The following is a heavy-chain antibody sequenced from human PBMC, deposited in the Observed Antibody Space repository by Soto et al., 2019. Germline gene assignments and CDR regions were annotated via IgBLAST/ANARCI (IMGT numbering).Heavy chain of an antibody. D-gene: IGHD6-19*01. CDR1: GGNFKNYA. J-gene: IGHJ4*02. V-gene: IGHV1-69*01. CDR3: ARLSVAPWTD. Sequence: QVQLVQSGAEVKKPGSSVKLSCKASGGNFKNYALSWVRQAPGQGLEWMGSFIPIFDSATYAADFQGWLTITADESATTAFMEMTRLASTDTAIYYCARLSVAPWTDWGQGTLVTVSS. CDR2: FIPIFDSA.